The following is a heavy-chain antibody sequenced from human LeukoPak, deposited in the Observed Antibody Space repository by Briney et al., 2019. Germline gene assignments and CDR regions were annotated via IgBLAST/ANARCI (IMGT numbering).Heavy chain of an antibody. J-gene: IGHJ3*02. D-gene: IGHD3-22*01. Sequence: SETLSLTCAVYGGSFSGYYWSWIRQPPGKGLEWIGEINHSGSTNYNPSLKSRVTISVDTSKNQFSLKLSSVTAADTAVYYCARRGSGYYYGRLRAFDIWGQGTMDTVSS. V-gene: IGHV4-34*01. CDR3: ARRGSGYYYGRLRAFDI. CDR1: GGSFSGYY. CDR2: INHSGST.